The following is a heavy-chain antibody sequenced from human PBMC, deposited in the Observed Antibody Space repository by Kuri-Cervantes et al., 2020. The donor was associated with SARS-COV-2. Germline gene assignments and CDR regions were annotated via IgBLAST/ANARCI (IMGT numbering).Heavy chain of an antibody. CDR2: IIPIIDIA. CDR1: GGNFNSDA. CDR3: ARVRAPYYYDSSGYPLGAFDI. D-gene: IGHD3-22*01. J-gene: IGHJ3*02. Sequence: SVKVSCKTSGGNFNSDAIHWVRQAPGQGLEWVGGIIPIIDIANYAQKFQGRVTITADKSTSTAYMELSSLRSEDTAVYYCARVRAPYYYDSSGYPLGAFDIWGQGTMVTVSS. V-gene: IGHV1-69*10.